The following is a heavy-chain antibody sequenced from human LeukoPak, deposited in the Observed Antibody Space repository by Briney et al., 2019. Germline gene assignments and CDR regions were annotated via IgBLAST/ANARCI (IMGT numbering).Heavy chain of an antibody. Sequence: PSETLSLTCTVSGGSISSYYWSWIRQPPGKGLEWIGYIYYSGSTNYNPSLKSRVTISVDTSKNQFSLKLSSVTAADTAVYYCARARPDYDSSGYYPSNFDYWGQGTLVTVSS. V-gene: IGHV4-59*01. CDR1: GGSISSYY. J-gene: IGHJ4*02. CDR2: IYYSGST. CDR3: ARARPDYDSSGYYPSNFDY. D-gene: IGHD3-22*01.